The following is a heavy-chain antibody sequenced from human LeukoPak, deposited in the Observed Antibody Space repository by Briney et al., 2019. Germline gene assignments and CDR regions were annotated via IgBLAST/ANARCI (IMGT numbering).Heavy chain of an antibody. CDR1: GGSISSSSYY. CDR3: ARRPYYYGSGSYLGWFDP. Sequence: SETLSLTCTVSGGSISSSSYYWGWIRQPPGKGLEWIGSIYYSGSTYYNPSLKSRVTISVDTSKNQFSLKLSSVTAADTAVYYCARRPYYYGSGSYLGWFDPWGQGTLVTVYS. CDR2: IYYSGST. J-gene: IGHJ5*02. V-gene: IGHV4-39*01. D-gene: IGHD3-10*01.